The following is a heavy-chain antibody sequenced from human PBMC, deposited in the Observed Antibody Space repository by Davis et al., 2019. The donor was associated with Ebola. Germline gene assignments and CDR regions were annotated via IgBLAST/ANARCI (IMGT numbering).Heavy chain of an antibody. CDR1: GFTVSSNY. V-gene: IGHV3-66*01. D-gene: IGHD3-10*01. CDR2: IYSGGTT. Sequence: GGSLRLSCAVSGFTVSSNYMSWVRQAPGKGLEWVSFIYSGGTTYYADSVKGRFTIPRDNSKNTLYLQMNSLRAEDTAVYYCAREGGTTYLYGSGAYYYGMDVWGQGTTVTVSS. CDR3: AREGGTTYLYGSGAYYYGMDV. J-gene: IGHJ6*02.